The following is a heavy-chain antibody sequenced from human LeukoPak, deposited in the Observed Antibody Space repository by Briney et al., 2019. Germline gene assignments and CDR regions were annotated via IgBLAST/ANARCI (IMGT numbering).Heavy chain of an antibody. Sequence: GGSLRLSCVGSGFSFSSDSMDWVRQAPGKGLEWVSSISSSTNYIYYADSVKGRFTISRDNAKNSLYLQMNSLRAEDTAVYYCARAYGSGIYYKTYWGQGTLVTVSS. D-gene: IGHD3-10*01. CDR3: ARAYGSGIYYKTY. V-gene: IGHV3-21*06. J-gene: IGHJ4*02. CDR1: GFSFSSDS. CDR2: ISSSTNYI.